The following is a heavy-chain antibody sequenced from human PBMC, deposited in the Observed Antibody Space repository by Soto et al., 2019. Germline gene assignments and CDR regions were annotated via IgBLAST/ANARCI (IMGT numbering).Heavy chain of an antibody. D-gene: IGHD3-10*01. CDR2: ISGSGGST. J-gene: IGHJ6*02. CDR3: AKEENYYGSGSYYTPLSYYGMDV. CDR1: GFTFISYA. Sequence: GGSLRLSCAASGFTFISYAMSWVRQAPGKGLEWVSAISGSGGSTYYADSVKGRFTISRDNSKNTLYLQMNSLRAEDTAVYYCAKEENYYGSGSYYTPLSYYGMDVWGQGTTVTVSS. V-gene: IGHV3-23*01.